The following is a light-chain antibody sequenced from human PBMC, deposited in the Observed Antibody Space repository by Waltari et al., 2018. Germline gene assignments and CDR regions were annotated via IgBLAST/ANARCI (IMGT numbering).Light chain of an antibody. CDR3: QQYNNWPYT. CDR2: GAS. CDR1: QSVNRN. Sequence: EMVMPQSPATLSVSPGERANLSCRASQSVNRNLAWYQQKPGQAPRLLIYGASTRATGIPARFSGSGSGTEFTLTISSLQSEDFAVYYCQQYNNWPYTFGQGTKVEIK. J-gene: IGKJ2*01. V-gene: IGKV3-15*01.